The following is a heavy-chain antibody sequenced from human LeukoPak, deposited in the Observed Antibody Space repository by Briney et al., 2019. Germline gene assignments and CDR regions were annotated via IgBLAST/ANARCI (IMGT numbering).Heavy chain of an antibody. J-gene: IGHJ4*02. V-gene: IGHV3-21*01. CDR1: GFTFSSYS. CDR2: ISSSSSYI. D-gene: IGHD5-18*01. CDR3: ARDLSGYSYGYGY. Sequence: GGSLRLSCAASGFTFSSYSRNWVRQAPGKGLEWISSISSSSSYIYYADSVKGRFTISRDNAKNSLYLQMNSLRAEDTAVYYCARDLSGYSYGYGYWGQGTLVTVSS.